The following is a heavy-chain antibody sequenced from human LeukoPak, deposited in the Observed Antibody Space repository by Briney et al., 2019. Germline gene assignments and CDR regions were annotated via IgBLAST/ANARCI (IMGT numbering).Heavy chain of an antibody. J-gene: IGHJ3*02. CDR2: IIPIFGTA. D-gene: IGHD5-18*01. CDR1: GGTFSTYT. Sequence: ASVTVSCTASGGTFSTYTINWVRQAPGQGLEWMGGIIPIFGTANYAQKFQGRVTITADESTSTAYMELSSLRSEDTAVYYCARVKSGYSYGYGAFDIWGQGTMVTVS. V-gene: IGHV1-69*13. CDR3: ARVKSGYSYGYGAFDI.